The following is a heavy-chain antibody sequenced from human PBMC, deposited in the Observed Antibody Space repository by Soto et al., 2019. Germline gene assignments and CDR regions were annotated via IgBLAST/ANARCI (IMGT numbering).Heavy chain of an antibody. CDR1: VRSMIRFY. D-gene: IGHD6-25*01. Sequence: ASETLALTCTLFVRSMIRFYWIWIRQPPGKGLDWIGYIYSSGYTNYNPSLKSRVVMSLDTSKNLFSLKLSSLTAADPAVYYCAKKSAAFWLDPWGQGTLVTVSS. CDR2: IYSSGYT. V-gene: IGHV4-59*01. J-gene: IGHJ5*02. CDR3: AKKSAAFWLDP.